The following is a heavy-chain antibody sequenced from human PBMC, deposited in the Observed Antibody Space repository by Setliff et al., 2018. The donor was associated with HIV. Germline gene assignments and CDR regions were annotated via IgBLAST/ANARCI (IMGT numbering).Heavy chain of an antibody. CDR1: GDSIKSHH. V-gene: IGHV4-4*07. CDR3: ARGNNDLESFDY. J-gene: IGHJ4*02. Sequence: SETLSLTCTVSGDSIKSHHWSWIRQSAGKGLEWIGRIYASGKTTFNPSLKSRITMSVDTSKNQFSLKLTSVTAADTAVYYCARGNNDLESFDYWGQGALVTVSS. CDR2: IYASGKT. D-gene: IGHD3-3*01.